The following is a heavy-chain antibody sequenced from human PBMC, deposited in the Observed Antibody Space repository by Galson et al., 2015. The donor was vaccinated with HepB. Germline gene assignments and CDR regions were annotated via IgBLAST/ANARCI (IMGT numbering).Heavy chain of an antibody. CDR2: IKQDGSEK. CDR3: ARDLRGYFDY. Sequence: SLRLSCAASGFTFSGYWMSWVRQAPGKGLEWVANIKQDGSEKYYVDSVKGRFTISRDNAKNSLYLQMNSLRAEDTAVYYCARDLRGYFDYWGQGTLVTVSS. V-gene: IGHV3-7*03. J-gene: IGHJ4*02. CDR1: GFTFSGYW. D-gene: IGHD3-16*01.